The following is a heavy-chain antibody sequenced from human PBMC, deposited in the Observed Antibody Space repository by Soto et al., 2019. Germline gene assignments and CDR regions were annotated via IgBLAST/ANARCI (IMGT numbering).Heavy chain of an antibody. V-gene: IGHV3-21*01. D-gene: IGHD3-22*01. CDR3: ARDQYDSSGYYPAAAFDI. Sequence: EVQLVESGGGLVKPGGSLRLSCAASGFTFSSYSMNWVRQAPGKGLEWVSSISSSSSYIYYADSVKGRFTISRDNAKNSLYMQMNSLRAEDTAVYYCARDQYDSSGYYPAAAFDIWGQGTMVTVSS. CDR1: GFTFSSYS. CDR2: ISSSSSYI. J-gene: IGHJ3*02.